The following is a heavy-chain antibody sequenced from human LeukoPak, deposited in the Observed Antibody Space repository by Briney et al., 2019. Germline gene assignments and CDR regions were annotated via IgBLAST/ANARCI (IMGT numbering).Heavy chain of an antibody. CDR2: IYSGGST. CDR3: ARGHLGYSSGSDN. Sequence: ETLSLTCNVSGDSISSSSYYWSCIRVPPGKGLEWVSVIYSGGSTYYADSVKGRFTISRDNSKNTLYLQMNSLRAEDTAVYYCARGHLGYSSGSDNWGQGTLVTVSS. CDR1: GDSISSSSYY. V-gene: IGHV3-66*01. J-gene: IGHJ4*02. D-gene: IGHD6-19*01.